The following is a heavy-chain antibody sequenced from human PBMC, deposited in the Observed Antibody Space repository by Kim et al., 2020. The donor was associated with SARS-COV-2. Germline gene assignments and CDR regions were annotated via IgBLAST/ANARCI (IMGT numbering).Heavy chain of an antibody. V-gene: IGHV4-39*01. D-gene: IGHD2-2*01. J-gene: IGHJ4*02. CDR2: IHTSGTN. CDR1: GGSISSSSYF. CDR3: ATIFCTSTGCYAPYFFDY. Sequence: SETLSLTCTVSGGSISSSSYFWGWVRQPPGKGLEWIGSIHTSGTNYSNPSLKSRVTISVDASKNQFSLKLSSVTAADTAVYYCATIFCTSTGCYAPYFFDYWGQGSLVTVSS.